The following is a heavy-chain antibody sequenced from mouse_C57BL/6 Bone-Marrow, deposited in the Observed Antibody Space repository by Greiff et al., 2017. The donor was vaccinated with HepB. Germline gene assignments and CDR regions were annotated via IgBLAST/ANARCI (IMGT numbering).Heavy chain of an antibody. V-gene: IGHV5-6*01. CDR2: ISSGGSYT. J-gene: IGHJ2*01. CDR3: ARPPYYSNRYYFDY. Sequence: EVKLMESGGDLVKPGGSLKLSCAASGFTFSSYGMSWVRQTPDKRLEWVATISSGGSYTYYPDSVKGRFTISRDNAKNTLYLQMSSLKSEDTAMYYCARPPYYSNRYYFDYWGQGTTLTVSS. CDR1: GFTFSSYG. D-gene: IGHD2-5*01.